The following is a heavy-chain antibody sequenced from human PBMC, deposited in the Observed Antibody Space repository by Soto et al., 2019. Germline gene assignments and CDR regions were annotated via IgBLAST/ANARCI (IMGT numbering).Heavy chain of an antibody. D-gene: IGHD3-22*01. CDR1: GVTFSNAW. J-gene: IGHJ4*02. CDR2: IKSKTDGGTT. Sequence: XGSLRLSCAASGVTFSNAWMSWVRQAPGKGLEWVGRIKSKTDGGTTDYAAPVKGRFTISRDDSKNTLYLQMNSLKTEDTAVYYCTTDLTMINIDYWGQGTLVTVSS. CDR3: TTDLTMINIDY. V-gene: IGHV3-15*01.